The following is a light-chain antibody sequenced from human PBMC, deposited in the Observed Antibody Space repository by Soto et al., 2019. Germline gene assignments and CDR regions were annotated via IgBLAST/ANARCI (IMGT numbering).Light chain of an antibody. Sequence: QSVLTQPPSVSGAPGQRVTISCTGSSSNIGAGYDVHWYQQLPGTAPKLLIYGNSNQPSGVPDRFSGSKSGTSASLAITGLQAEDEADYYCQSYDSSLSGKVFGTGTKLTVL. CDR2: GNS. CDR1: SSNIGAGYD. V-gene: IGLV1-40*01. J-gene: IGLJ1*01. CDR3: QSYDSSLSGKV.